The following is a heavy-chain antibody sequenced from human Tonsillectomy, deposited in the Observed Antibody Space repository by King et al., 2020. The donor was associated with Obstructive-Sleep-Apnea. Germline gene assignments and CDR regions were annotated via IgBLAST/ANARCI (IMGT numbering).Heavy chain of an antibody. CDR3: AKDPSPLDIAAAVDYFDY. J-gene: IGHJ4*02. CDR1: GFTFSSYA. D-gene: IGHD6-13*01. CDR2: ISGSGGST. V-gene: IGHV3-23*04. Sequence: VQLVESGGGLVQPGGSLRLSCAASGFTFSSYAMSWVRQAPGKGLEWVSAISGSGGSTYYADSVKGRFTISRDNSKNTLYLQMNSLRAEDTAVYYCAKDPSPLDIAAAVDYFDYWGQGTLVTVSS.